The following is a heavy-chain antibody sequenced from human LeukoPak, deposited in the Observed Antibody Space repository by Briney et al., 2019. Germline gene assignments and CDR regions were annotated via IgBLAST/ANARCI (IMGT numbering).Heavy chain of an antibody. D-gene: IGHD3-10*01. V-gene: IGHV3-30*02. Sequence: GGSLRLSCAGSGFTFSTYGMHWVRQAPGRGLEWVTFIRYDGSYIYYADSVKGRFTISRDNSKNTLHLQMNSLRAENTAVYYCTKEGLPSGSSWSAWFDPWGQGTLVTVSS. CDR3: TKEGLPSGSSWSAWFDP. CDR2: IRYDGSYI. CDR1: GFTFSTYG. J-gene: IGHJ5*02.